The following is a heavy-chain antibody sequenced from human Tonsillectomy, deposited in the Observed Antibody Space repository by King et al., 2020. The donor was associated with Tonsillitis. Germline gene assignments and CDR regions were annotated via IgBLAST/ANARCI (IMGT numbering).Heavy chain of an antibody. J-gene: IGHJ4*02. CDR3: AKGHSSGWFYFDS. Sequence: VQLVESGGGVVQPGRSLRLSCAASGFTFSSYGMHWVRQAPGKGLEWVAVISYDGNNKYNAGSVKGRFTISRDNSKNTLYLKMNSLRGEDTAVYYCAKGHSSGWFYFDSWGQGTLVTVSS. D-gene: IGHD6-19*01. CDR2: ISYDGNNK. CDR1: GFTFSSYG. V-gene: IGHV3-30*18.